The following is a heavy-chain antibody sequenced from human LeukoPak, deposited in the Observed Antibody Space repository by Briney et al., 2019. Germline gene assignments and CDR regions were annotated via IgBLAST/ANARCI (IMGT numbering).Heavy chain of an antibody. J-gene: IGHJ4*02. CDR3: AKGKGPKIAAAGSFDY. Sequence: GGSLRLSCAASGFTFDDYAMHWVRQAPGKGLEWVSGISWNSGSIGYADSVKGRFTISRDNAKNSLYLQMNSLRAEDMALYYCAKGKGPKIAAAGSFDYWGQGTLVTVSS. D-gene: IGHD6-13*01. CDR1: GFTFDDYA. CDR2: ISWNSGSI. V-gene: IGHV3-9*03.